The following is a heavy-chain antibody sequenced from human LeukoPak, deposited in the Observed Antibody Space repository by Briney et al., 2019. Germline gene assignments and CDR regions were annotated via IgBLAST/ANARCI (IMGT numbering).Heavy chain of an antibody. CDR1: EFTFSNYG. CDR3: AKDGYGSGSYYKWIPEGGAFDI. D-gene: IGHD3-10*01. V-gene: IGHV3-23*01. CDR2: ISSSGGST. Sequence: GGSLRLSCAASEFTFSNYGMSWVRQAPGKGLEWVSGISSSGGSTYYADSVKGRFTISRDNSKNTLYLQMNSLRAEDTAVYYCAKDGYGSGSYYKWIPEGGAFDIWGQGTMVTVSS. J-gene: IGHJ3*02.